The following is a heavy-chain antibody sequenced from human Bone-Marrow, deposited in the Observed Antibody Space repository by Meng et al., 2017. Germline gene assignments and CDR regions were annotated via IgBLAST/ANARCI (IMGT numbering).Heavy chain of an antibody. D-gene: IGHD3-3*01. CDR1: GFTFSNAW. V-gene: IGHV3-15*01. CDR2: IKSKTDGGTT. Sequence: RGSLRLSCAASGFTFSNAWMSWVRQAPGKGLEWVGRIKSKTDGGTTDYAAPVKGRFTISRDDSKNTLYLQMNSLKTEDTAVYYCTTVEASLYYDFWSGYYLPRDYYYGMDVWGQGTTVTGAS. CDR3: TTVEASLYYDFWSGYYLPRDYYYGMDV. J-gene: IGHJ6*02.